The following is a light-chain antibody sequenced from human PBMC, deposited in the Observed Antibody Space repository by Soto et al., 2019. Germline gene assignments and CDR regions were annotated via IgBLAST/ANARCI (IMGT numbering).Light chain of an antibody. Sequence: QCLLTLPPSVSGAPGQRFTISCTGSISNIRADYDVHWYQQRPGTAPKLLIFGNNNRPSGVPDRFSGSKSGTSASLAITGLQAEDEGDYYCQSYDSTLSARYVFGTGTKVTVL. J-gene: IGLJ1*01. V-gene: IGLV1-40*01. CDR1: ISNIRADYD. CDR3: QSYDSTLSARYV. CDR2: GNN.